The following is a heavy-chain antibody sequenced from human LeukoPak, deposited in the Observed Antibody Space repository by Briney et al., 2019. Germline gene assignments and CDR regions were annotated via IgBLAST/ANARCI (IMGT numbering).Heavy chain of an antibody. V-gene: IGHV4-61*01. D-gene: IGHD4-17*01. J-gene: IGHJ5*02. CDR1: GGSVSSGSYY. CDR3: ANLPYGWFDP. CDR2: IYNSGST. Sequence: SETLSLTCTVSGGSVSSGSYYWSWIRQPPGKGLGWIGYIYNSGSTKYNPSLKSRVIISVDTSKNQFSLKMSSVTAADTAVYYCANLPYGWFDPWGQGTLVTVSS.